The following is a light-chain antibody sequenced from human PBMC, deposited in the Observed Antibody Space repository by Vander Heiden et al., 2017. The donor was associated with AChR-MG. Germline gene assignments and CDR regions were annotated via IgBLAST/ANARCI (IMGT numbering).Light chain of an antibody. CDR3: QQYNSYDT. CDR1: KSISSW. Sequence: DIQMTQSPSTLSSSVGDRVTIPCRASKSISSWFAWYQQKPGKAPKHLIYKASSLESGVPSRCSGSGSETEFTLTISSLQPDDFSTYYCQQYNSYDTFGQGTKLEIK. V-gene: IGKV1-5*03. J-gene: IGKJ2*01. CDR2: KAS.